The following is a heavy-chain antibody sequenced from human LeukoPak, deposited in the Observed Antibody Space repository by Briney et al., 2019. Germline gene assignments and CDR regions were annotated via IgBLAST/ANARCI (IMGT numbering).Heavy chain of an antibody. CDR2: IRSKAYGGTT. V-gene: IGHV3-49*03. CDR1: GFTFGDYA. CDR3: TRDTVYSSSSGGKSFDY. D-gene: IGHD6-6*01. J-gene: IGHJ4*02. Sequence: GGSLRLSCTASGFTFGDYAMSWFRQAPGKGLEWVGFIRSKAYGGTTEYAASVKGRFTISRDDSKSIAYLQMNSLKTEDTAVYYCTRDTVYSSSSGGKSFDYWGQRTLVTVSS.